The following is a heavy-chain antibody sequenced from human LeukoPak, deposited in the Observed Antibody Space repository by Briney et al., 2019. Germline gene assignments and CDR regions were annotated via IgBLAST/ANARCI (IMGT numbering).Heavy chain of an antibody. D-gene: IGHD6-13*01. CDR1: GFTFSSYG. V-gene: IGHV3-30*02. J-gene: IGHJ4*02. Sequence: GGSLRLSCAASGFTFSSYGMHWVRQAPGKGLEWVAFIRYDGSNKYYADSVKGRFTISRDNSKNTLYLQMNSLRAEDTAVYYCAKADHSSSWYESDYWGQGTLVTVSS. CDR2: IRYDGSNK. CDR3: AKADHSSSWYESDY.